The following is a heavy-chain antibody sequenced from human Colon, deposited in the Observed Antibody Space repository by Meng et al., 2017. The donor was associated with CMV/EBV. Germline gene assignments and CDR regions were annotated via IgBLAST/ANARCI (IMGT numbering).Heavy chain of an antibody. V-gene: IGHV3-74*01. J-gene: IGHJ6*02. CDR3: ARAKQLGGKTGYYGMDV. Sequence: GESLKISCAASGFTFSNYWMHWARQAPGKGLVWVSRINTDGTTTSYADSVKGRFTISRDNAKNTLYLQMNSLRAEDTAVYYCARAKQLGGKTGYYGMDVWGQGTTVTVSS. CDR2: INTDGTTT. CDR1: GFTFSNYW. D-gene: IGHD6-6*01.